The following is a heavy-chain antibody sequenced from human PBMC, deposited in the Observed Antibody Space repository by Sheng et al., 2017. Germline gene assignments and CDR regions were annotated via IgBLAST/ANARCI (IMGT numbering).Heavy chain of an antibody. J-gene: IGHJ6*02. V-gene: IGHV3-43D*04. Sequence: EVQLVESGGVVVQPGGSLRLSCAASGFTFDDYAMHWVRQAPGKGLEWVSLISWDGGSTYYADSVKGRFTISRDNSKNSLYLQMNSLRAEDTALYYCAKDKEQQAPDYYYYYGMDVWGQGTTVTVSS. CDR1: GFTFDDYA. CDR2: ISWDGGST. D-gene: IGHD6-13*01. CDR3: AKDKEQQAPDYYYYYGMDV.